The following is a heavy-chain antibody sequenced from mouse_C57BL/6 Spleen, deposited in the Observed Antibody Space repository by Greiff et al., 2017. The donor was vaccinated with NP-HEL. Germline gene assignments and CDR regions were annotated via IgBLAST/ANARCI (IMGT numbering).Heavy chain of an antibody. CDR1: GFTFSSYT. D-gene: IGHD4-1*01. CDR3: AKPLTGDAY. CDR2: ISGGGGNT. J-gene: IGHJ3*01. V-gene: IGHV5-9*01. Sequence: EVKLVESGGGLVKPGGSLKLSCAASGFTFSSYTMSWVRQTPEKRLEWVATISGGGGNTYYPDSVKGRFTISRDNAKNTLYLQMSSLRSEDTALYYCAKPLTGDAYWGQGTLVTVSA.